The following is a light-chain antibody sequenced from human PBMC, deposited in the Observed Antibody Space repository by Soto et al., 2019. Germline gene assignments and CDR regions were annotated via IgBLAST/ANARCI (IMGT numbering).Light chain of an antibody. CDR2: DAS. J-gene: IGKJ5*01. Sequence: EIVLTQSPSTLSLSLGERATLSCRASQSVSSYLAWYQQKPGQAPRLLIYDASNRATGIPARFSGSGSGTDFTLTISSLEPEDFAVYYCQQYAGLPPIPFGQGTRLEIK. CDR3: QQYAGLPPIP. V-gene: IGKV3-11*01. CDR1: QSVSSY.